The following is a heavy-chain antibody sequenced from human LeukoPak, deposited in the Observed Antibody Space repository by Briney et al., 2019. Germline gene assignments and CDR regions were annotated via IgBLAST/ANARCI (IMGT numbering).Heavy chain of an antibody. Sequence: GASVKLSCKASGYTFTGYYIHWVRQAPGPGIERMGWINPNSGGTNNSQKFQGRVTMTRDTSISTAYMELSRLRSDDTAVYYCARDLLRRDIVVVTAIPDSAFDIWGQGTMVTVSS. CDR2: INPNSGGT. D-gene: IGHD2-21*02. CDR3: ARDLLRRDIVVVTAIPDSAFDI. J-gene: IGHJ3*02. V-gene: IGHV1-2*02. CDR1: GYTFTGYY.